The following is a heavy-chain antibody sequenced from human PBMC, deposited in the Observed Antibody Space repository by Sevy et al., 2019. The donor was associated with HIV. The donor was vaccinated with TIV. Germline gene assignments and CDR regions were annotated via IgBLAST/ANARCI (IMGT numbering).Heavy chain of an antibody. V-gene: IGHV3-7*03. CDR1: GFTFSSFW. CDR3: ARRYFDL. Sequence: GGSLRLSCKASGFTFSSFWMQRVRQAPWKGLEWVANIRQDGSEMYYVGSVKGRFTISRDNAKNALYLQMDGLRAEDTAVYYCARRYFDLWGQGTLVTVSS. J-gene: IGHJ4*02. CDR2: IRQDGSEM.